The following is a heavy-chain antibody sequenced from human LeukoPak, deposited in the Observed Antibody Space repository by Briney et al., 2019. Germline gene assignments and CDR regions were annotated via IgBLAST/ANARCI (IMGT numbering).Heavy chain of an antibody. CDR3: ASADGSGYRYY. V-gene: IGHV3-23*01. CDR2: IDSGGGST. J-gene: IGHJ4*02. CDR1: EYTFSNYA. Sequence: PGGSLRLSCVASEYTFSNYAMSWVRQAPGKGLEWVSSIDSGGGSTYYADSAKGRFTISRDNSKNTLYLQMNSLRAEDTAIYYCASADGSGYRYYWGQGTLVTVSS. D-gene: IGHD3-22*01.